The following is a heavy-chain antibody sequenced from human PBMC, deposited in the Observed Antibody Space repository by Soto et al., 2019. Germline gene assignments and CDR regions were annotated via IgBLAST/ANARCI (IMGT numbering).Heavy chain of an antibody. V-gene: IGHV3-30*18. D-gene: IGHD5-18*01. J-gene: IGHJ6*02. CDR1: GFTFSSYG. Sequence: QVQLVESGGGVVQPRRSLRLSCAASGFTFSSYGMHWVRQAPGKGLEWVAVISYDGSNKYYADSVKGRFTISRDNSKNTLYLQMNSLRAEDTAVYYCAKDFYSYGYGMDVWGQGTTVTVSS. CDR2: ISYDGSNK. CDR3: AKDFYSYGYGMDV.